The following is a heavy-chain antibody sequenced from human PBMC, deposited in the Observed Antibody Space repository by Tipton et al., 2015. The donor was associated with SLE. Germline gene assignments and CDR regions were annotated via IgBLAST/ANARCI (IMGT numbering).Heavy chain of an antibody. J-gene: IGHJ2*01. D-gene: IGHD3-3*01. CDR2: IYYSGST. CDR1: GGSINSYY. V-gene: IGHV4-59*12. CDR3: ARVGEPNHYDFWSGYHYWYFDL. Sequence: LRLSCTVSGGSINSYYWSWIRQPPGKGLEWIGSIYYSGSTYYNPSLKSRVTISVDTSKNQFSLKLSSVTAADTAVYYCARVGEPNHYDFWSGYHYWYFDLWGRGTLVTVSS.